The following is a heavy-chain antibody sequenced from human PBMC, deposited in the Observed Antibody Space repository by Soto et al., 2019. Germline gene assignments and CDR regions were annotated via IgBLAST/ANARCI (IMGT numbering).Heavy chain of an antibody. CDR3: ARDVSGFEYFDF. Sequence: GGSLRLSCAASGFSFSDYAMHWVRQAPGRGPEWLALISFNGINTYYADSVRGRFTISRDNSKNTLFLQMNTLRAEDTAVYYCARDVSGFEYFDFWGQGTLVTVSS. J-gene: IGHJ4*02. CDR1: GFSFSDYA. CDR2: ISFNGINT. V-gene: IGHV3-30-3*01. D-gene: IGHD3-9*01.